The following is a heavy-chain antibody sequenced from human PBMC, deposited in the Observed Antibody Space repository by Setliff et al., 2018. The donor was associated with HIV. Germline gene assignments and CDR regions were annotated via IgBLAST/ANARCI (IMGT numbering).Heavy chain of an antibody. J-gene: IGHJ4*02. CDR2: IYYSGST. Sequence: PSETLSLTCTVSGGSISSGGYYWSWIRPHPGKGLEWIGYIYYSGSTYYNPSLKSRVTISVDTSKNQFSLKLSSVTAADTAVYYCARVTYYDSSGYLFPFDYWGQGTLVTVSS. CDR1: GGSISSGGYY. CDR3: ARVTYYDSSGYLFPFDY. D-gene: IGHD3-22*01. V-gene: IGHV4-31*03.